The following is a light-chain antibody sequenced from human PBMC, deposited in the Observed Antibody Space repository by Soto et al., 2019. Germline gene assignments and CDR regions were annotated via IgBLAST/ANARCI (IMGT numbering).Light chain of an antibody. J-gene: IGKJ1*01. CDR1: QSISSY. CDR2: AAS. V-gene: IGKV1-39*01. Sequence: IQMTQSPSSLSASVGHIVTITCRASQSISSYLNWYQQKPGKAPKLLIYAASSLQSGVPSRFSVSGSGTDFTLTISRLQTEDFATYYCQQSYSTPWTFCQGTKVDIK. CDR3: QQSYSTPWT.